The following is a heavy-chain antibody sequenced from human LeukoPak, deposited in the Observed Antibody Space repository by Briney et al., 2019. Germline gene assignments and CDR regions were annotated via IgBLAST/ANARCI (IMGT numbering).Heavy chain of an antibody. CDR1: GFTFSSYA. J-gene: IGHJ6*02. CDR2: ISYDGSNK. D-gene: IGHD2-2*01. Sequence: GGSLRLSCAASGFTFSSYAMHWVRQAPGKGLEWVAVISYDGSNKYYADSVKGRFTISRDNSKNTLYLQMNSLRAEDTAVYYCAKVPVPAATYYYYYYYGMDVWGQGTTVTVSS. CDR3: AKVPVPAATYYYYYYYGMDV. V-gene: IGHV3-30-3*01.